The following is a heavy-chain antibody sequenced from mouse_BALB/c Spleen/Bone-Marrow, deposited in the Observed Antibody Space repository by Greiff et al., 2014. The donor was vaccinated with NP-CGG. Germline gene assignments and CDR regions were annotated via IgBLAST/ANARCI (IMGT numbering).Heavy chain of an antibody. J-gene: IGHJ4*01. V-gene: IGHV5-2*01. D-gene: IGHD2-4*01. CDR3: ARHRYDYDGAMDY. CDR2: ISSDGGST. CDR1: EYEFPSHD. Sequence: EVKVVESGGGLVQPGESLKLSCESNEYEFPSHDMSWVRKTPERRLELVAAISSDGGSTYYPDTMERRFIISRDNTKKTLYLQMSSLRSEDTALYYCARHRYDYDGAMDYWGQGTSATVSS.